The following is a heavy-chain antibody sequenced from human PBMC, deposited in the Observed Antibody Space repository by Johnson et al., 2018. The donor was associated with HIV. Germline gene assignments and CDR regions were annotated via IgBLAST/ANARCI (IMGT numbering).Heavy chain of an antibody. Sequence: VQLVESGGGVVQPGRSLRLSCAASGFTFSSYAMHWVRQAPGKGLEWVAFISYDGSDKYYADSVKGRLTISRDSSRNTLYLEMNSLRAEDTAVYYCVGGSRYTHDNDDVYLLQAFDIWGQGTVVTVSS. J-gene: IGHJ3*02. D-gene: IGHD3-16*01. V-gene: IGHV3-30*04. CDR2: ISYDGSDK. CDR1: GFTFSSYA. CDR3: VGGSRYTHDNDDVYLLQAFDI.